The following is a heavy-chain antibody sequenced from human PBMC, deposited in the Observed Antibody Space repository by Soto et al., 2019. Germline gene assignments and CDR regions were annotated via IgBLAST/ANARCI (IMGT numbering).Heavy chain of an antibody. D-gene: IGHD5-18*01. CDR2: INHLTTT. Sequence: SLTCAVYGGSFSSYHWSWIRQTPGKGLEWIGEINHLTTTNYNLSLKSRVIISLDTPKNQFSLKLSSVTAADTAVYYCARGYDTALAPIFWGQGILVTVSS. CDR1: GGSFSSYH. J-gene: IGHJ4*02. V-gene: IGHV4-34*01. CDR3: ARGYDTALAPIF.